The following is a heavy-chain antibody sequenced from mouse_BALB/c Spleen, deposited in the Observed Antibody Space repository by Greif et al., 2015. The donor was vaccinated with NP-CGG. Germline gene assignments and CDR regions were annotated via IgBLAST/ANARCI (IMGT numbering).Heavy chain of an antibody. V-gene: IGHV1-9*01. D-gene: IGHD2-14*01. CDR2: ILPGSGST. J-gene: IGHJ1*01. Sequence: QVQLQQPGAELMKPGASVKISCKATGYTFSSYWIEWVKQRPGHGLEWIGEILPGSGSTNYNEKFKGKATFTADTSSNTAYMQLSSLTSEDSAVYYCARGVRPWYFDVWGAGTTVTVSS. CDR1: GYTFSSYW. CDR3: ARGVRPWYFDV.